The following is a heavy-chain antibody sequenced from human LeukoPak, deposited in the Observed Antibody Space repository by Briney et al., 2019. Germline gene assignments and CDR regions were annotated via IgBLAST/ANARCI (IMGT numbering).Heavy chain of an antibody. V-gene: IGHV3-23*01. D-gene: IGHD3-10*02. CDR3: AELGITMIGGV. CDR2: ISGSGGST. Sequence: GGSLRLSCAASGFTFSSYGMSWVRQAPGKGLEWVSAISGSGGSTYYADSVKGRFTISRDNAKNSLYPQMNSLRAEDTAVYYCAELGITMIGGVWGKGTTVTISS. J-gene: IGHJ6*04. CDR1: GFTFSSYG.